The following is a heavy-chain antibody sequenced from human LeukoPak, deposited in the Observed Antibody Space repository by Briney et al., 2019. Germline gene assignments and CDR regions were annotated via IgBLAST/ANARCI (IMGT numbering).Heavy chain of an antibody. CDR2: IRSKTDGGTI. D-gene: IGHD6-19*01. CDR1: GFPLKNAW. V-gene: IGHV3-15*01. CDR3: TTGTEQQWLSLDH. J-gene: IGHJ5*02. Sequence: PGGSLRLSCVASGFPLKNAWMSWVRQAPGKGLEWVGRIRSKTDGGTIDYAAPVKGRFSISRDDSKNTLYLQMNSLKTEDTAVYYCTTGTEQQWLSLDHWGQGTLVTVSS.